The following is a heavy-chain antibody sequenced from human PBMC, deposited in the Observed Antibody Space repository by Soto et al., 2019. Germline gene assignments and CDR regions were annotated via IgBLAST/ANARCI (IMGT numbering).Heavy chain of an antibody. CDR2: VDPSRGSA. Sequence: QAQLLQSGAEVKKPGASVKVSCKASGYTFINYFIHWVRQAPGQRLQWSGIVDPSRGSADYAQKFQGRVTMTTDVSTRTVFMDLSSLTSEDTAVYYCARPLIGNTVDLWGQGTTVIVSS. CDR1: GYTFINYF. J-gene: IGHJ3*01. D-gene: IGHD1-7*01. CDR3: ARPLIGNTVDL. V-gene: IGHV1-46*01.